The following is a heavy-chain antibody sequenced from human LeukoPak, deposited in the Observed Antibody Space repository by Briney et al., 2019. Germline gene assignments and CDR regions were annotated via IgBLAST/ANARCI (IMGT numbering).Heavy chain of an antibody. V-gene: IGHV1-2*02. Sequence: GASVKVSCKTSGYTFTDFYIHWVRQAPGQGLEFMGWVNPHSGGTSYAAKFRGRVTLTRDTSTTTSYMDLSSLTSDDTAVYYCARDRSSLYNGNYAFWGQGTLVTASS. CDR1: GYTFTDFY. CDR3: ARDRSSLYNGNYAF. D-gene: IGHD5-12*01. CDR2: VNPHSGGT. J-gene: IGHJ4*02.